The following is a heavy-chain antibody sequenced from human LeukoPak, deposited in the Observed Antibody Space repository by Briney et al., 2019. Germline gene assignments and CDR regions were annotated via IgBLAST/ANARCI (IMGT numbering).Heavy chain of an antibody. D-gene: IGHD6-13*01. Sequence: GGSLRLSCAASGFTFSSYSMNWVRQAPGKGLEWVSSISSTSSYIYYVDSVKGRFTISRDNARNSLYLQMNSLRAEDTAVYYCARLAAAGQYSYYGMDFCGQGTTVTVSS. V-gene: IGHV3-21*01. CDR2: ISSTSSYI. CDR3: ARLAAAGQYSYYGMDF. J-gene: IGHJ6*02. CDR1: GFTFSSYS.